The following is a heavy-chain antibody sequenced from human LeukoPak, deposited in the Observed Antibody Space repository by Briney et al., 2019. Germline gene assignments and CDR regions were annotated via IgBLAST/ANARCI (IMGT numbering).Heavy chain of an antibody. V-gene: IGHV3-23*01. CDR3: VKEGVGRYCSGGSCFETNWFDP. CDR2: ISGSGGST. Sequence: AESLRLSCAVSGFTFSSYSMSWVRQPPGKGREWVSSISGSGGSTYYADSVKGPPTICRDNSKKTLYLEMNSLRADDPALYDCVKEGVGRYCSGGSCFETNWFDPWGQGTLVTFSS. CDR1: GFTFSSYS. D-gene: IGHD2-15*01. J-gene: IGHJ5*02.